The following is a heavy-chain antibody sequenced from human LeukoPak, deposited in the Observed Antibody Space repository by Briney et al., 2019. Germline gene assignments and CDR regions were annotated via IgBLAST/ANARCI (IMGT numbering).Heavy chain of an antibody. J-gene: IGHJ3*02. V-gene: IGHV3-48*04. Sequence: GGSLRLSCAASGFTSSSYSMNWVRQAPGKGLEWISYISSSSSTIYYADSVKGRFTISRDNAKNTLYLQMNSLRAEDTAVYYCARDRRRDGYKRAFDIWGQGTMVTVSS. CDR3: ARDRRRDGYKRAFDI. CDR1: GFTSSSYS. CDR2: ISSSSSTI. D-gene: IGHD5-24*01.